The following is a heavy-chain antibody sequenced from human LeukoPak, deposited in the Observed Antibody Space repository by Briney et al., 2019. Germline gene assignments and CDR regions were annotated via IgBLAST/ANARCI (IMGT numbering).Heavy chain of an antibody. J-gene: IGHJ4*02. CDR3: ARYSSGWGNFDY. CDR2: IYYGGST. V-gene: IGHV4-39*07. D-gene: IGHD6-19*01. Sequence: SETLSLTCTVSGGSISSSSYYWGWIRQPPGKGLEWIGSIYYGGSTYYNPSLKSRVTISVDTSKNQFSLKLSSVTAADTAVYYCARYSSGWGNFDYWGQGTLVTVSS. CDR1: GGSISSSSYY.